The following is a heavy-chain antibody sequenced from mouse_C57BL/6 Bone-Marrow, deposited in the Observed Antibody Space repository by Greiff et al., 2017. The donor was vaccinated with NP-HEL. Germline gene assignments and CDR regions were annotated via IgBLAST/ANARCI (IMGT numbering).Heavy chain of an antibody. D-gene: IGHD2-4*01. CDR1: GYTFTDYY. V-gene: IGHV1-26*01. CDR2: INPNNGGT. J-gene: IGHJ3*01. CDR3: ARVRLRQTSFAY. Sequence: EVQLQQSGPELVKPGASVKISCKASGYTFTDYYMNWVKQSHGKSLEWIGDINPNNGGTSYNQKFKGKATLTVDKSSSTAYMELRSLTSEDSAVYYCARVRLRQTSFAYWGQGTLVTVSA.